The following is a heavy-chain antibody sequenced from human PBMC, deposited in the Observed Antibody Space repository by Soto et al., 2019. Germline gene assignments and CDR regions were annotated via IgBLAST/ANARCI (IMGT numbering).Heavy chain of an antibody. V-gene: IGHV4-59*01. CDR3: AGYGSGSYSFDY. CDR2: IHYSGST. D-gene: IGHD3-10*01. CDR1: GDSISSYY. Sequence: QVQLQESGPGLVKPSETLSLTCTVSGDSISSYYWNWIRQPPGKGLEWIGYIHYSGSTNYNPSLKSRVTVSVDTSKNQFSLKLSSATAAHTAVYYCAGYGSGSYSFDYWGQGTLVTVSS. J-gene: IGHJ4*02.